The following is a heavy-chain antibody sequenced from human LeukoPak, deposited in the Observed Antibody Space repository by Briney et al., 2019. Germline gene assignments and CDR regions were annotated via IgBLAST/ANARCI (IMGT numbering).Heavy chain of an antibody. CDR1: GGYFSGYY. Sequence: SETLSLTCAVYGGYFSGYYWSWIRQPPGKGLEWIGEINHSGSTNYNPSLKSRVTISIDTSKNQFSLKLSSVTAADTAVYYCARGTAARTKFDYWGQGTLVTVSS. D-gene: IGHD6-6*01. CDR2: INHSGST. CDR3: ARGTAARTKFDY. V-gene: IGHV4-34*01. J-gene: IGHJ4*02.